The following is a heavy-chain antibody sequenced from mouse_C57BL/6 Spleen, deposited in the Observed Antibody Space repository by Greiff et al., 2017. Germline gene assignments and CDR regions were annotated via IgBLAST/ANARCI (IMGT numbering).Heavy chain of an antibody. D-gene: IGHD1-1*01. CDR2: INYDGSST. J-gene: IGHJ4*01. Sequence: EVHLVESEGGLVQPGSSMKLSCTASGFTFSDYYMAWVRQVPEKGLEWVANINYDGSSTYYLDSLQSRFIISRDNAKNILYLQMSSLKSEDTATYYCARETVVALDYWGQGTSVTVSA. CDR1: GFTFSDYY. CDR3: ARETVVALDY. V-gene: IGHV5-16*01.